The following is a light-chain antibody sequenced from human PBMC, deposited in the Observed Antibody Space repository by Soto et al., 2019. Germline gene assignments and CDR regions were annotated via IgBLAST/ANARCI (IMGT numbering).Light chain of an antibody. CDR2: DVS. CDR3: SSYTSSSTQV. V-gene: IGLV2-14*01. Sequence: QSALTQPASVAGSPGQSVTLSCTGTSSDVGGFNYVSWYQQHPRKTPKLMISDVSNRPSGVSNRFSGSKSGNTASLTISGLQAEDEADYHCSSYTSSSTQVFGTGSKVTVL. J-gene: IGLJ1*01. CDR1: SSDVGGFNY.